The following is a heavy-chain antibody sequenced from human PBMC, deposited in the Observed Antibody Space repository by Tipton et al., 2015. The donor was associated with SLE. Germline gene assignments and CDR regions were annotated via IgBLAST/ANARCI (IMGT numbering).Heavy chain of an antibody. J-gene: IGHJ4*02. CDR1: GGSISSYY. V-gene: IGHV4-39*01. CDR3: ARIAARLIDY. CDR2: IYYSGST. D-gene: IGHD6-6*01. Sequence: TLSLTCTVSGGSISSYYWGWIRQPPGKGLEWIGSIYYSGSTYYNPSLKSRVTISVDTSKNQFSLKLSSVTAADTAVYYCARIAARLIDYWGQGTLVTVSS.